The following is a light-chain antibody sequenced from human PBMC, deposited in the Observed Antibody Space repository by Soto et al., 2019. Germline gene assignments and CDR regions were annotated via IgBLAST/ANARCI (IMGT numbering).Light chain of an antibody. CDR1: SSDIGGYNY. V-gene: IGLV2-8*01. CDR2: EVS. J-gene: IGLJ1*01. CDR3: SSYEGSNNPYV. Sequence: QSALTQPPSASGSPGQSVTISCTGTSSDIGGYNYVSWYQQHPGKAPKLMIYEVSSRPSGVPDRFSGSKSGNTASLTVSGLQAEDEADYYCSSYEGSNNPYVFGTGTKLTVL.